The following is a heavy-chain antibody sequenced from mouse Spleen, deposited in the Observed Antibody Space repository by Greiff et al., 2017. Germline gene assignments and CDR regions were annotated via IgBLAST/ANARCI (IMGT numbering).Heavy chain of an antibody. CDR1: GFTFSDYY. CDR2: ISNGGGST. J-gene: IGHJ2*01. V-gene: IGHV5-12*02. D-gene: IGHD1-1*01. CDR3: ARQGSSYGYFDY. Sequence: VQLKESGGGLVQPGGSLKLSCATTGFTFSDYYMYWVRQTPEKRLEWVAYISNGGGSTYYPDTVKGRFTISRDNAKNTLYLQMSRLKSEDTAMYYCARQGSSYGYFDYWGQGTTLTVSS.